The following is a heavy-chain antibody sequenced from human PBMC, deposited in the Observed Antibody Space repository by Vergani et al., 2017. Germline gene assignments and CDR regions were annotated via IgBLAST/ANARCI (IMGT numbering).Heavy chain of an antibody. CDR3: ARDCSTVGTGAFDI. CDR1: GFTFSSYE. D-gene: IGHD4-23*01. J-gene: IGHJ3*02. CDR2: ISSSGSTI. V-gene: IGHV3-48*03. Sequence: EVQLVESGGGLVQPGGSLRLSCAASGFTFSSYEMNWVRQAPGKGLEWVSYISSSGSTIYYADSVKGRFTSARDNAKNSLYLQMNSLRAEDTAVYYCARDCSTVGTGAFDIWGQGTMVTVSS.